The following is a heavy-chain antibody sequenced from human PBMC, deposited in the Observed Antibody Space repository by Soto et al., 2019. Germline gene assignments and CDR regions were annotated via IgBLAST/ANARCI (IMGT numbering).Heavy chain of an antibody. CDR3: ARDWGITGTSGAFDI. CDR1: GYTFTSYA. Sequence: QVQLVQSGAEEKKPGASVKVSCKASGYTFTSYAMHWVRQAPGHRLEWMGWINAGNGKTEYSQKFQGRVTITSDTSPSTAYMELSSLRSEDTAVYYCARDWGITGTSGAFDIWCQGTMVTVSS. V-gene: IGHV1-3*05. CDR2: INAGNGKT. D-gene: IGHD1-7*01. J-gene: IGHJ3*02.